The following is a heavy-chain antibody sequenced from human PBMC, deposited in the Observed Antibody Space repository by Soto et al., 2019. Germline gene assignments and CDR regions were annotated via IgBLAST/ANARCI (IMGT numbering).Heavy chain of an antibody. J-gene: IGHJ4*02. CDR3: AREGGGYRFDH. V-gene: IGHV4-59*01. Sequence: PSGTLSLTCTVSGGSISSAYWSWIRQPPGKGLEWIGYIYNSGSTNYNPSLKSRVTISVDTSKNQFSLKVTSVTAADTALYDCAREGGGYRFDHWGQGTLVTVSS. D-gene: IGHD3-16*02. CDR1: GGSISSAY. CDR2: IYNSGST.